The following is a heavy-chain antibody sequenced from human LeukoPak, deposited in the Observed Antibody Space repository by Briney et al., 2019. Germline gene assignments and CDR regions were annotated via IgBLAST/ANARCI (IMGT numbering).Heavy chain of an antibody. Sequence: GASVKVSCKASGGTFSSYAISWVRQAPGQGLEWMGRIIPILGIANYAQKFQDRVTITADKSTSTAYMELSSLRSEDTAVYYCARDLRFDYWGQGTLVTVSS. CDR3: ARDLRFDY. CDR1: GGTFSSYA. J-gene: IGHJ4*02. CDR2: IIPILGIA. V-gene: IGHV1-69*04.